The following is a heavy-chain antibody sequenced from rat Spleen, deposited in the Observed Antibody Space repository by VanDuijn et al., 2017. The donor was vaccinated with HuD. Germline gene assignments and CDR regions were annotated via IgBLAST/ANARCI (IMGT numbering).Heavy chain of an antibody. Sequence: EVQLVESGGGLVQPGRSLKLSCVASGFTFNNYWMSWIRQAPGKGLEWVASITNTGGSIYYPDSVKGRFTISRDNAQNTQYLQMDSLRSEDTATNYCARSGTYSYGWYFDFWGPGTMVTVSS. V-gene: IGHV5-31*01. J-gene: IGHJ1*01. CDR2: ITNTGGSI. D-gene: IGHD1-12*02. CDR1: GFTFNNYW. CDR3: ARSGTYSYGWYFDF.